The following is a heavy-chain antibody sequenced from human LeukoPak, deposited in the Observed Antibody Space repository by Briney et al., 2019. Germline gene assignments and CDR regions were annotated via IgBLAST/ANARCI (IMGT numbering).Heavy chain of an antibody. V-gene: IGHV3-48*01. J-gene: IGHJ5*02. CDR3: ARDRYYDSSGYPNWFDP. CDR2: ISSSSSTI. CDR1: GFTFSVFS. D-gene: IGHD3-22*01. Sequence: GGSLRLSCAASGFTFSVFSMNWVRQAPGKGLEWVSYISSSSSTIYYADSVKGRFTISRDNAKNSLYLQMNSLRAEDTAVYYCARDRYYDSSGYPNWFDPWGQGTLVTVSS.